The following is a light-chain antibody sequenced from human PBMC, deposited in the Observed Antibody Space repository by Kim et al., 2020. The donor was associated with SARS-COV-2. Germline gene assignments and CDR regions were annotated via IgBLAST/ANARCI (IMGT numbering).Light chain of an antibody. CDR3: QQYHSYPYT. CDR2: GAS. V-gene: IGKV1-8*01. J-gene: IGKJ2*01. CDR1: QGISSY. Sequence: AIRITQSPSSLSASTGDRVTITCRASQGISSYLAWYQQKPGKAPKLLIYGASTLQSGVPSRFSGSGSGTDFTLTISCLQSEDFTTYYCQQYHSYPYTFGQGTKLEIK.